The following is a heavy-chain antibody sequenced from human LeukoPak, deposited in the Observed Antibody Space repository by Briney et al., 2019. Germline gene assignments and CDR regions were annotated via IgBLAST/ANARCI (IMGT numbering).Heavy chain of an antibody. J-gene: IGHJ6*04. CDR1: GGSISSYY. CDR3: ARGGKVPAGLPAEMDV. D-gene: IGHD2-2*02. Sequence: SETLSLTCTVSGGSISSYYWSWIRQPSGKGLEWIGYIYYSGSTNYNPSLKSRVTISVDTSKNQFSLKLSSVTAADTAVYYCARGGKVPAGLPAEMDVWGKGTTVTVSS. CDR2: IYYSGST. V-gene: IGHV4-59*01.